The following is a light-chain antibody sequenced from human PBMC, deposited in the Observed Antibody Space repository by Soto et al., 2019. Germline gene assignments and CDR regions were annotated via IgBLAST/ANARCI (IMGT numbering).Light chain of an antibody. CDR3: CSYTSSSTYV. V-gene: IGLV2-14*03. Sequence: QSVPTQPASVSGSPGRSITISCTGTSSDVDAYNYVSWYQQHPGKAPKVMIYDVSNRPSGVSYRFSGSKSGITASLTISGLQAEDEADYYCCSYTSSSTYVFGTGTKLTVL. CDR2: DVS. CDR1: SSDVDAYNY. J-gene: IGLJ1*01.